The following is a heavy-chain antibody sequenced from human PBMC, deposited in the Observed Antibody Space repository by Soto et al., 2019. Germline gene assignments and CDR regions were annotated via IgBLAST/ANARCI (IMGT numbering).Heavy chain of an antibody. V-gene: IGHV3-30-3*01. CDR1: GFTFSSYA. CDR3: ARGWKIVPAAPNTENWFDP. D-gene: IGHD2-2*01. J-gene: IGHJ5*02. CDR2: ISYDGSNK. Sequence: QVQLVASGGGVVQPGRSLRLSCAASGFTFSSYAMHWVRQAPGKGLEWVAVISYDGSNKYYADSVKGRFTISRDNSKNTLYLQMNSLRAEDTAVYYCARGWKIVPAAPNTENWFDPWGQGTLVTVSS.